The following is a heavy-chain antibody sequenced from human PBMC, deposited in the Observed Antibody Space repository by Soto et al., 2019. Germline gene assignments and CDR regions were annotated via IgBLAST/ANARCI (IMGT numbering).Heavy chain of an antibody. J-gene: IGHJ6*02. CDR1: GFTFSSYA. CDR2: ISYDGSNK. D-gene: IGHD3-3*02. V-gene: IGHV3-30-3*01. Sequence: QVQLVESGGGVVQPGRSLRLSCAASGFTFSSYAMHWVRQAPGKGLEWVAVISYDGSNKYYADSVKGRFTISRDNSKNTLYLQMNSLRAEDTAVYYCARESSKAMDVWGQGTTVTVSS. CDR3: ARESSKAMDV.